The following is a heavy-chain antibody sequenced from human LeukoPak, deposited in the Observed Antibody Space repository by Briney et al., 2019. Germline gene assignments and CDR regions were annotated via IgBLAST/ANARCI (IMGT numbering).Heavy chain of an antibody. CDR2: IYSGGST. Sequence: GGSLRLSCAASGFTVSSNYMSWVRQAPGKGLEWVSVIYSGGSTYYADSVKGRFTISRDNSKNTLYLQMNSLRAEDTAVYYCARGSDFWSGYYGYWGQGTLVTVSS. V-gene: IGHV3-66*01. J-gene: IGHJ4*02. CDR1: GFTVSSNY. CDR3: ARGSDFWSGYYGY. D-gene: IGHD3-3*01.